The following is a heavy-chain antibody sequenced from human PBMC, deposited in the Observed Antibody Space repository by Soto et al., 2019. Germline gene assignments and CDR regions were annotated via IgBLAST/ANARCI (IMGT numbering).Heavy chain of an antibody. Sequence: EVQLLESGGGLVQPGGSLRLSCAASGFTFSSYAMSWVRQAPGKGLEWVSAISGSGGSTYYADSVKGRFTISRDNSKNTMYLQMNSLRAEDTAVYYCATAPRRGDYPGYWGQGTLVTVSS. D-gene: IGHD4-17*01. CDR1: GFTFSSYA. V-gene: IGHV3-23*01. J-gene: IGHJ4*02. CDR3: ATAPRRGDYPGY. CDR2: ISGSGGST.